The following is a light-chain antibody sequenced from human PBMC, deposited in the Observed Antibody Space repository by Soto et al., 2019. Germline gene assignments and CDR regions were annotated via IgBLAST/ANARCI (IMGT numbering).Light chain of an antibody. CDR2: DVT. J-gene: IGLJ1*01. CDR1: NSDVGGYNY. V-gene: IGLV2-14*01. Sequence: QSVLTQPASVSGSPGQSITISCTGTNSDVGGYNYVSWYQQHPGKAPKLMIYDVTNRPSGVSNRFSGSKSGNTASLTISGLQAEDEADYYCSSYTSSTTQIFGIGTKVTVL. CDR3: SSYTSSTTQI.